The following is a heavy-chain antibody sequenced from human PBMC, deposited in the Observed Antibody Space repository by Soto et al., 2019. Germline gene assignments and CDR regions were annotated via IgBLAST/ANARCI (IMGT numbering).Heavy chain of an antibody. CDR1: GSGFW. D-gene: IGHD6-19*01. J-gene: IGHJ4*02. CDR3: VRQNPLHTSAWCL. Sequence: PGESLKISCKGSGSGFWIAWVRQMPGKGLEWIGSIYPGDSDTRYNPSFQGLVTTSTDRFISASYLQWTSLKASDTAMYYCVRQNPLHTSAWCLWDEGALVTVSS. CDR2: IYPGDSDT. V-gene: IGHV5-51*01.